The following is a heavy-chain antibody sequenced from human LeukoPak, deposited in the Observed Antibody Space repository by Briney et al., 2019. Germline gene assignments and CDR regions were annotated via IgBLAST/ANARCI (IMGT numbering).Heavy chain of an antibody. D-gene: IGHD3-22*01. J-gene: IGHJ4*02. CDR1: GGSISSSNYY. Sequence: SETLSLTCTVSGGSISSSNYYWGWVRQPPGKGLGWIGSLSYGGSPYHNPSLKSRLTISVDTSKNQFSLKLRSVAAADTAVYYCARHQDGYFTNFDNWGQGTLVTVSS. CDR3: ARHQDGYFTNFDN. V-gene: IGHV4-39*01. CDR2: LSYGGSP.